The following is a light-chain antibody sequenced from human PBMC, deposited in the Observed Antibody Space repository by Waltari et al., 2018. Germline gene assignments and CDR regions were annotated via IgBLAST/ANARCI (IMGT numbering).Light chain of an antibody. Sequence: EIVLTQSPGTLSWSPGERATLSCRASQSVSNMLAWYQQKPGQAPRLLIYDTSNRATGIPARFSGSGSGTDFTLTISSLEPEDFAVYYCQQRSNWPPTFGQGTKVEI. V-gene: IGKV3-11*01. CDR2: DTS. J-gene: IGKJ1*01. CDR1: QSVSNM. CDR3: QQRSNWPPT.